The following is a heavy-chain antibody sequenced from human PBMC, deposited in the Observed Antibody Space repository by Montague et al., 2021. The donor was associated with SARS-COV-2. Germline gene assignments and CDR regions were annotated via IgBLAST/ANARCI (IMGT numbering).Heavy chain of an antibody. CDR2: INHSGTT. Sequence: SETLSLTCAFYGGSFSGYYWTRIRQSPGKGLEWIAEINHSGTTNYNFNPSLRSRVTISVDTSKSQFSLKLSSVTAADTGVYYCARWDPQTLTLIGLRGKSASDYWGQGTLVTVSS. D-gene: IGHD1-26*01. V-gene: IGHV4-34*01. J-gene: IGHJ4*02. CDR1: GGSFSGYY. CDR3: ARWDPQTLTLIGLRGKSASDY.